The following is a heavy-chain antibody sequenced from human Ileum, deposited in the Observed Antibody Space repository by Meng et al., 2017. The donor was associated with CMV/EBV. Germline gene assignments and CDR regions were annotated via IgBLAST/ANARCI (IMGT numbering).Heavy chain of an antibody. Sequence: ASVKVSCKTSGSTFTGTGYFVHWVRQAPGQGLEWMGWINPNSGGTNYAQKLQGRVTMTTDTSTSTAYMELRSLRSDDTAVYYCASYLVYCGGDCYRGALDYWGQGTLVTVSS. D-gene: IGHD2-21*01. CDR2: INPNSGGT. J-gene: IGHJ4*02. V-gene: IGHV1-2*02. CDR1: GSTFTGTGYF. CDR3: ASYLVYCGGDCYRGALDY.